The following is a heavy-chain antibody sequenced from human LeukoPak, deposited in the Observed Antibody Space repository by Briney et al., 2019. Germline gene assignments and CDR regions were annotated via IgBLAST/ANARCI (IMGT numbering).Heavy chain of an antibody. Sequence: GGTLRLSCAASGFTFSSYSMNWVRQAPGKGLEWVSSISSSSSYIYYADSVKGRFTISRDNAKNSLYLQMNSLRAEDTAVYYCARDQHYYDSSGPSDAFDIWGQGTMVTVSS. CDR2: ISSSSSYI. J-gene: IGHJ3*02. V-gene: IGHV3-21*01. D-gene: IGHD3-22*01. CDR1: GFTFSSYS. CDR3: ARDQHYYDSSGPSDAFDI.